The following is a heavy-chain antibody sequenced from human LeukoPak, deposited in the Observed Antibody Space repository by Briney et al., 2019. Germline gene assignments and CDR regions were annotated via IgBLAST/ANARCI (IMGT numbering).Heavy chain of an antibody. J-gene: IGHJ6*03. CDR2: ISAYNGNT. V-gene: IGHV1-18*01. CDR1: GYTFTSYG. D-gene: IGHD6-19*01. Sequence: ASVKVSCKASGYTFTSYGISWVRQAPGQGLEWMGWISAYNGNTNYAQKLQGRVTMTTDTSTSTAYMELSSLRSEDTAVYYCARGTVDSSGWYITPYYYYYYMDVWGKGTTVTISS. CDR3: ARGTVDSSGWYITPYYYYYYMDV.